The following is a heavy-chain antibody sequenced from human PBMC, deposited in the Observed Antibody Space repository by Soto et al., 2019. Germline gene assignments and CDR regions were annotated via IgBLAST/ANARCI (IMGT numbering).Heavy chain of an antibody. Sequence: PSETLSLTCAVSGGSISSGGYSWSWIRQPPGKGLEWIGYIYHSGSTYYNPSLKSRVTISVDTSKNQFSLKLSSVTAADTAVYYCERRVAVGLEPYYFDYWGQGTLVTVSS. J-gene: IGHJ4*02. V-gene: IGHV4-30-2*03. D-gene: IGHD1-1*01. CDR3: ERRVAVGLEPYYFDY. CDR2: IYHSGST. CDR1: GGSISSGGYS.